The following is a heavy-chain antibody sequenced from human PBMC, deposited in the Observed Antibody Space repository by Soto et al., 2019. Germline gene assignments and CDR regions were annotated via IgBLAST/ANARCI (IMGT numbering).Heavy chain of an antibody. CDR1: GFTFSSYA. V-gene: IGHV3-23*01. CDR2: ISGSGGST. CDR3: AKGGFFGASRGPDAFDI. D-gene: IGHD3-3*01. Sequence: PGGSLRLSCAASGFTFSSYAMSWVRQAPGKGLEWVSAISGSGGSTYYADSVKGRFTISRDNSKNTLYLQMNSLRAEDTAVYYCAKGGFFGASRGPDAFDIWGQGTMVTVSS. J-gene: IGHJ3*02.